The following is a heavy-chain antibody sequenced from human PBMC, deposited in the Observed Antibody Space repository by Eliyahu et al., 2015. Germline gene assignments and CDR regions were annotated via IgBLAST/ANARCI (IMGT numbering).Heavy chain of an antibody. CDR2: IWSEGNKI. Sequence: QVQLVESGGGVAQPGRSLRISCAASGFAFTTYAMVWVRQAPGKGLECVAVIWSEGNKIYYADSVKGRFTISRDNSKNTLYLHMNSLRDDDTAVYYCARLALRPGGVPGNWFDPWGRGTLVTVSS. V-gene: IGHV3-33*01. J-gene: IGHJ5*02. CDR3: ARLALRPGGVPGNWFDP. CDR1: GFAFTTYA. D-gene: IGHD3-10*01.